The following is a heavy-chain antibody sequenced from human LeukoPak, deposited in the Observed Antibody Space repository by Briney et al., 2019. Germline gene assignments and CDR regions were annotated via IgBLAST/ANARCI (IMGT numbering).Heavy chain of an antibody. Sequence: LRLSCTASGFTFGDYAMSWFRQAPGKGGEWVGFIRSKAYGGTTEYAASVKGRFTSSRDDSKSIAYLQSNSLKNEDTAVYYCTRYGLGYCSGGSCGSAEYFQHWGQGTLVTVSS. CDR2: IRSKAYGGTT. CDR3: TRYGLGYCSGGSCGSAEYFQH. V-gene: IGHV3-49*03. CDR1: GFTFGDYA. D-gene: IGHD2-15*01. J-gene: IGHJ1*01.